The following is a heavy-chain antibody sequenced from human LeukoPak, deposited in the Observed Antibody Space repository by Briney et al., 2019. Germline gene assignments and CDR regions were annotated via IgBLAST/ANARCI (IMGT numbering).Heavy chain of an antibody. J-gene: IGHJ4*02. Sequence: VKVSCKASGGTFSSYAISWVRQAPGQGLEWMGRIIPILGIANYAQKFQGRVTITADKSTSTAYMELSSLRSEDTAVYYCARDRGNFGSSWYVFDYWGQGTLVTVSS. D-gene: IGHD6-13*01. CDR3: ARDRGNFGSSWYVFDY. V-gene: IGHV1-69*10. CDR2: IIPILGIA. CDR1: GGTFSSYA.